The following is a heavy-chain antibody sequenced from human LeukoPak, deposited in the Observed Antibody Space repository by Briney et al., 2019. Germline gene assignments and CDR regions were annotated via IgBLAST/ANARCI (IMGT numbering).Heavy chain of an antibody. V-gene: IGHV4-31*03. J-gene: IGHJ5*02. CDR1: GGSISSGGYY. CDR3: ARLLLSNYDFWSGYANWFDP. Sequence: SETLSLTCTVSGGSISSGGYYWSWIRQHPGKGLEWIGYIYYSRSTYYNPSLKNRVTISVHTSKNQLSLKLTSVTAADTAVYYCARLLLSNYDFWSGYANWFDPWGQGTLLTVSS. D-gene: IGHD3-3*01. CDR2: IYYSRST.